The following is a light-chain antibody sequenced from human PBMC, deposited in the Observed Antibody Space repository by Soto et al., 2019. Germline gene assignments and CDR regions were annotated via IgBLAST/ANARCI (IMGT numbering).Light chain of an antibody. CDR2: SNN. Sequence: QSVLTQPPSASGTPGQRVTISCSGSSSNIGSNTVNWYQQLPGTAPKLLIYSNNQRPSGVPDRFSGSKSGTSASLAISGLQSEDFFVYYCAAWDDIFNGSVFGTATKVTDL. CDR3: AAWDDIFNGSV. CDR1: SSNIGSNT. V-gene: IGLV1-44*01. J-gene: IGLJ1*01.